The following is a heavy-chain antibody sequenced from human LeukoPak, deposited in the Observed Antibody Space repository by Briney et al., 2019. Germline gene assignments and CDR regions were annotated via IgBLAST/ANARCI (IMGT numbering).Heavy chain of an antibody. CDR1: GFTFSNFG. D-gene: IGHD1-26*01. Sequence: GGSLRLSCAASGFTFSNFGMHWVRQAPGKGLEWVAVISYDGKNEYYTDSVKGRFTISRDNAKNTLYLQMNSLRAEDTAAYYCARGGIITSYAFEIWGQGAMVTVSS. V-gene: IGHV3-30*03. CDR3: ARGGIITSYAFEI. J-gene: IGHJ3*02. CDR2: ISYDGKNE.